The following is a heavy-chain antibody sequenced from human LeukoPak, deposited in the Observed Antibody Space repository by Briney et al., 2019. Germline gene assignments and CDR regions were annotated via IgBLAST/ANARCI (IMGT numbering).Heavy chain of an antibody. CDR1: GYTFTVYY. D-gene: IGHD4-17*01. J-gene: IGHJ4*02. CDR3: ARVQDYGDYPDY. CDR2: INPNSGGT. V-gene: IGHV1-2*02. Sequence: ASVKVSCKASGYTFTVYYLHWVRQAPGQGLEWMGWINPNSGGTNYAQKFQGRVTMTRDTSISTAYMELSRLRSDDTAVYYCARVQDYGDYPDYWGQGTLVTVPS.